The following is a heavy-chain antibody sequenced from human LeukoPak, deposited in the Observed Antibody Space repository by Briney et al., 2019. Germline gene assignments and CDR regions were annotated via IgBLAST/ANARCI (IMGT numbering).Heavy chain of an antibody. J-gene: IGHJ4*02. Sequence: SETLSLTCTVSGVSISSSYSYWGWIRQPPGKGLEWIGSIYYSGSTYYNPSLKSRVTISVDTSKNQFSLKLSSVTAADTAVYYCARGYCTNAVCSLGPTQAWGQGTLVTVSS. D-gene: IGHD2-8*01. V-gene: IGHV4-39*07. CDR1: GVSISSSYSY. CDR3: ARGYCTNAVCSLGPTQA. CDR2: IYYSGST.